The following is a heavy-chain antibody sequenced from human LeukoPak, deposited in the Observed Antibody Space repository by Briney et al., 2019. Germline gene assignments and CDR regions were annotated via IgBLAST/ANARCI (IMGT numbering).Heavy chain of an antibody. Sequence: SETLSLTCTVYGGSISSYYWSWIRQPPGKGLEWIGYIYYSGSTNYNPSLKSRVTISVDTSKNQFSLKLSSVTAADTAVYYCARVHDFWYYYMDVWGKGTTVTVSS. J-gene: IGHJ6*03. D-gene: IGHD3-3*01. CDR3: ARVHDFWYYYMDV. V-gene: IGHV4-59*01. CDR1: GGSISSYY. CDR2: IYYSGST.